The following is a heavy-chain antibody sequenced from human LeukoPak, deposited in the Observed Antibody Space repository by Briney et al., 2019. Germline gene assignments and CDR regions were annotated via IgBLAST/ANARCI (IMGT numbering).Heavy chain of an antibody. CDR2: ISAYNGNT. CDR1: GYTFTSYG. J-gene: IGHJ6*03. CDR3: VREVSAANAGYMDV. V-gene: IGHV1-18*01. Sequence: ASVKVSCKASGYTFTSYGISWVRQAPGQGLEWMGWISAYNGNTNYAQKLQGRVTMTTHTSTSTAYLELRSLRSDGTAVYYCVREVSAANAGYMDVWGTGTTVTVSS. D-gene: IGHD6-13*01.